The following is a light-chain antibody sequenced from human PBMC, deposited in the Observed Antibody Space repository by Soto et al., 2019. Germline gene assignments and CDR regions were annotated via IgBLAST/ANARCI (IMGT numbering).Light chain of an antibody. V-gene: IGKV3-15*01. CDR2: GAS. CDR1: QSVSSN. Sequence: IVWTQARDTLSLSPGERATLSCRASQSVSSNLAWYQQKPGQAPRLLIYGASTRATGIPARFSGSGSGTEFTLTISSLQSEDFAVYYCQQYNNWPSWTFGQGTKVDIK. J-gene: IGKJ1*01. CDR3: QQYNNWPSWT.